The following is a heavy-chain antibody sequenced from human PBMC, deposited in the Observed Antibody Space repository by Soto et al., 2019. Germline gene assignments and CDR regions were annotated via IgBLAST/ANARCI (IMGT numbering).Heavy chain of an antibody. Sequence: QVQLVQSGGGVIQPGKSRRLSCAASGITFTTYGMHWVRQTPGKGLEWVAVVSYDGSHKYYADSVKGRFTISRDDSKNTLYPQMNSLRVEDTAVYYCAKEMYPRTVLDSSSPWGDYWGQGTLVTVSS. J-gene: IGHJ4*02. CDR2: VSYDGSHK. CDR3: AKEMYPRTVLDSSSPWGDY. CDR1: GITFTTYG. V-gene: IGHV3-30*18. D-gene: IGHD6-6*01.